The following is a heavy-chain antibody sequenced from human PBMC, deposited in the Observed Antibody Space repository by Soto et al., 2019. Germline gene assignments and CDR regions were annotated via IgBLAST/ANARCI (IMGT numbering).Heavy chain of an antibody. Sequence: SETLSLTCAVYGGSFSGYYWSWIRQPPGKGLEWIGEINHSGSTNYNPSLKSRVTISVDTSKNQFSLKLSSVPSADTAVYYCARELPGAHDFWSRYRPQGHFDSWGQGTLVIVSS. V-gene: IGHV4-34*01. CDR3: ARELPGAHDFWSRYRPQGHFDS. CDR1: GGSFSGYY. D-gene: IGHD3-3*01. CDR2: INHSGST. J-gene: IGHJ4*02.